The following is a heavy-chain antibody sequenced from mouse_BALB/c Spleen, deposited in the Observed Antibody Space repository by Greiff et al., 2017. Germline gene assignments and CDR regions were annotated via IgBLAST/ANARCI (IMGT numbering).Heavy chain of an antibody. CDR2: INPSNGRT. J-gene: IGHJ2*01. Sequence: QVQLQQPGAELVKPGASVKLSCKASGYTFTSYWMHWVKQRPGQGLEWIGEINPSNGRTNYNEKFKGKATLTSDKSSSTAYMELSSLTSEDSAVYYCARPFDYWGQGTTLTVSS. CDR1: GYTFTSYW. V-gene: IGHV1S81*02. CDR3: ARPFDY.